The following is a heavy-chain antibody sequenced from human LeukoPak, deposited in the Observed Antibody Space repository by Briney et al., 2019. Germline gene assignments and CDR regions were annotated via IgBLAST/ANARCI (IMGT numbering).Heavy chain of an antibody. V-gene: IGHV3-23*01. J-gene: IGHJ4*02. CDR2: INNSGTDT. Sequence: PGGSLRLSCAASGFTFSSYAMTWVRQAPGQGLELVSSINNSGTDTYYEDSVKGRFTISRDNSKNTLFLHINSLSAEDTAVYFCAAAVNTGRAEHYWGQGTLVTVSS. D-gene: IGHD4-17*01. CDR3: AAAVNTGRAEHY. CDR1: GFTFSSYA.